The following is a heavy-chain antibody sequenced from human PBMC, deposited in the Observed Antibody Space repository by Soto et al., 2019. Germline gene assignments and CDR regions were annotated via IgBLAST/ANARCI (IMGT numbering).Heavy chain of an antibody. D-gene: IGHD6-19*01. J-gene: IGHJ3*02. V-gene: IGHV1-2*04. CDR1: GYTFTGYY. Sequence: ASVKVSCKASGYTFTGYYMHWVRQAPGQGLEWMGWINPNSGGTNYAQKFQGWVTMTRDTSISTAYMELSRLRSDDTAVYYCAREVAGTHDAFDIWGQGTMVTVSS. CDR3: AREVAGTHDAFDI. CDR2: INPNSGGT.